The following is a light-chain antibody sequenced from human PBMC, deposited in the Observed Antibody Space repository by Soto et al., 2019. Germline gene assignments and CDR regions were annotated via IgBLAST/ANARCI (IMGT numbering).Light chain of an antibody. Sequence: EIVMTQSPATLSVSPGERATLSCRASQSVSGNLAWYQQKPGQAPRILIYGASTRATAIPARFSGSGSGTEFTLTISSLQSEDFAVYDWQQYNNWPPLTFGGGTKVEIK. CDR1: QSVSGN. CDR2: GAS. V-gene: IGKV3-15*01. CDR3: QQYNNWPPLT. J-gene: IGKJ4*01.